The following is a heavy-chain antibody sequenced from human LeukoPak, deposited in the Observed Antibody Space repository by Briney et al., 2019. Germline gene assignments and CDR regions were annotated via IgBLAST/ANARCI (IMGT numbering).Heavy chain of an antibody. CDR3: ARGYGDYPYYYYMDV. V-gene: IGHV3-74*01. Sequence: PGGSLRLSCAASGFTFSNAWMSWVRQAPGKGLVWVSRINTDGSYTSYADSVKGRFTISRDNAKNTQFLQMNSLRAEDTAVCYCARGYGDYPYYYYMDVWGKGTTVTVSS. J-gene: IGHJ6*03. D-gene: IGHD4-17*01. CDR1: GFTFSNAW. CDR2: INTDGSYT.